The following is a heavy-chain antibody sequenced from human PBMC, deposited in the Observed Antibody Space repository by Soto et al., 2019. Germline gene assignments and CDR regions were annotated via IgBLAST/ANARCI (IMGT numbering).Heavy chain of an antibody. J-gene: IGHJ3*02. CDR1: GFSFSSYS. CDR3: VRDSGWAFDI. Sequence: EVQLVESGGGLVQPGQSLRVSCAASGFSFSSYSMNWVRQAPGKGLEWISYISSSKTYIWYADSVKGRFTISRDNAKNSLSLQMNSLRDEDTAVYYCVRDSGWAFDIWGLGTMVTASS. V-gene: IGHV3-48*02. D-gene: IGHD6-19*01. CDR2: ISSSKTYI.